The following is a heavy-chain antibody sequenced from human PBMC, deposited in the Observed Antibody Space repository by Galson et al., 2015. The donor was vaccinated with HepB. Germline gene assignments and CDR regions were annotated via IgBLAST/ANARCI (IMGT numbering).Heavy chain of an antibody. V-gene: IGHV3-64D*06. D-gene: IGHD3-9*01. Sequence: SLRLSCAGSGFRFHYYALHWVRQAPGKGLEFVSGISHNGGATKFAASVRDRFTISRDNSKNTMYLQMNSLRTEDTAVYYCVKEDILTGYSVGSFHFWGRGTMVTVSS. CDR1: GFRFHYYA. CDR3: VKEDILTGYSVGSFHF. J-gene: IGHJ3*01. CDR2: ISHNGGAT.